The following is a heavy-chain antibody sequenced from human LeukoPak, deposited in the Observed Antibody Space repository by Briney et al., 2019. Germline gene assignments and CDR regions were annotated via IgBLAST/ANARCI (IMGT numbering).Heavy chain of an antibody. CDR2: IYSGGTT. Sequence: GGSLRLSCAASGFTVSSSYMSWVRQAPGKGLEWVSIIYSGGTTYYADSVQGRFTISRDNAKNSLYLQMSSLRAEDTAVYYCARAFDYWGQGTLVTVSS. J-gene: IGHJ4*02. CDR1: GFTVSSSY. CDR3: ARAFDY. V-gene: IGHV3-53*01.